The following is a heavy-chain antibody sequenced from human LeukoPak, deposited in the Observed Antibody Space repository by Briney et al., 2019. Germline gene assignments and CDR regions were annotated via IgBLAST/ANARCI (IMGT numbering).Heavy chain of an antibody. CDR1: GFTFINAW. CDR2: IRSKAAGGTT. Sequence: GGSLRLSCAASGFTFINAWMSWVRQAPGKGLEWIGRIRSKAAGGTTDYAAPVKGGFTISRDDLKNTLYLQMNSLKTEDTAVYYCATDRAACSGTSCYHAFHIWGQGTMVTVSS. V-gene: IGHV3-15*01. J-gene: IGHJ3*02. D-gene: IGHD2-2*01. CDR3: ATDRAACSGTSCYHAFHI.